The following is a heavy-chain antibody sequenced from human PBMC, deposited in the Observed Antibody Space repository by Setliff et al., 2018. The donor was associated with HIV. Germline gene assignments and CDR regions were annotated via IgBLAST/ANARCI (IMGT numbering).Heavy chain of an antibody. CDR2: INHSGST. Sequence: SETLSLTCAVSGYSISSGYYWSWIRQPPGKGLEWIGEINHSGSTNYNPPLKSRVTISVDTSKNQFSLKLSSVTAADTAVYYCARGSVWFDPWGQGTLVTVSS. V-gene: IGHV4-34*01. J-gene: IGHJ5*02. CDR1: GYSISSGYY. CDR3: ARGSVWFDP.